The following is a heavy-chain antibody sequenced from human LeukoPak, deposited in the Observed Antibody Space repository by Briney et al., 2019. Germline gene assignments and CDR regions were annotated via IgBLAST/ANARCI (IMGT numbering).Heavy chain of an antibody. J-gene: IGHJ5*02. CDR1: GGTFSSCA. Sequence: GASVTVSCKASGGTFSSCAISWVRQAPGQGLEGMGGIIPIFGTANYAQKFQGRVTITTDESTSTAYMELSSLRSEDTAVYYCAREGYCGGDCYSYNWLDPWGQGTLVTVSS. CDR3: AREGYCGGDCYSYNWLDP. CDR2: IIPIFGTA. D-gene: IGHD2-21*02. V-gene: IGHV1-69*05.